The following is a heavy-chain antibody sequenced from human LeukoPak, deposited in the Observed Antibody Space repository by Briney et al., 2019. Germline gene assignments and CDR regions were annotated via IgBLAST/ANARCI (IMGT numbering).Heavy chain of an antibody. CDR3: AKDELQYYYDSSGQDP. CDR2: ISGSGGST. V-gene: IGHV3-23*01. Sequence: GGSLRLSCAASGFTFSSYAMSWVRQAPGKGLEWVSAISGSGGSTYYADSVKGRFTISRDNSKNTLYLQMNSLRAEDTAVYYCAKDELQYYYDSSGQDPWGQGTLVTVSS. D-gene: IGHD3-22*01. CDR1: GFTFSSYA. J-gene: IGHJ5*02.